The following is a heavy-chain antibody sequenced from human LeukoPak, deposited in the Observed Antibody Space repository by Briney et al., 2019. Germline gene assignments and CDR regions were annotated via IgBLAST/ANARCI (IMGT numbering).Heavy chain of an antibody. J-gene: IGHJ4*02. D-gene: IGHD3-3*01. CDR1: GFTFSSYW. CDR2: IQQDGSEK. Sequence: GGSLRLSCAASGFTFSSYWMSWVRQAPGEGLEWVANIQQDGSEKYYVDSVKGRFTISRDNAKNSLYLQMNSLRAEDTAVYYCARGDDFWSGYWGYFDYWGQGTLVTVSS. V-gene: IGHV3-7*01. CDR3: ARGDDFWSGYWGYFDY.